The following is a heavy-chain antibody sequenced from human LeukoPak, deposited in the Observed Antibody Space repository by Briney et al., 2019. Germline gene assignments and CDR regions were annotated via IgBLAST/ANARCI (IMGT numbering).Heavy chain of an antibody. CDR3: ASFPRRDGYTSIDY. V-gene: IGHV1-2*02. Sequence: ASVKVSCKASGYAFTGYYMHWVRQAPGQGLEWMGWINPNSGGTNYAQKFQGRVTMTRDTSISTAYMELSRLRSDDTAVYYCASFPRRDGYTSIDYWGQGTLVTVSS. J-gene: IGHJ4*02. D-gene: IGHD5-24*01. CDR1: GYAFTGYY. CDR2: INPNSGGT.